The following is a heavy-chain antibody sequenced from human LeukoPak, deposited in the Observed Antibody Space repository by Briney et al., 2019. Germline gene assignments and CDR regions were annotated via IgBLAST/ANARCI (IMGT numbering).Heavy chain of an antibody. CDR1: GFTFSTHA. CDR3: AKGGWELL. CDR2: IGVGSGST. V-gene: IGHV3-23*01. D-gene: IGHD1-26*01. Sequence: PGGSLRPSCAASGFTFSTHAMSWFRQAPGKGLEWVAFIGVGSGSTNYADSVKGRFTISRDNSKNTLYLQMNSLRAEDTAVYYCAKGGWELLGGQGTLVTVSS. J-gene: IGHJ4*02.